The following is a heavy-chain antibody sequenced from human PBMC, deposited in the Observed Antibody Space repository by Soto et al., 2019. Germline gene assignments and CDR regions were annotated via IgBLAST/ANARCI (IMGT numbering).Heavy chain of an antibody. V-gene: IGHV3-11*01. CDR3: AREPHGFLELSSVFAFDI. CDR1: GFTVSDYH. Sequence: QGQLVQSGGGLVKPGGSLRLSCAASGFTVSDYHMIWIPQAPGKGLEWVSYINDSGDTIYYLDSLKARITISRDNAKNSLFLQMNSLRAEDTAVYYCAREPHGFLELSSVFAFDIWGQGTMVTVSS. CDR2: INDSGDTI. J-gene: IGHJ3*02. D-gene: IGHD3-3*01.